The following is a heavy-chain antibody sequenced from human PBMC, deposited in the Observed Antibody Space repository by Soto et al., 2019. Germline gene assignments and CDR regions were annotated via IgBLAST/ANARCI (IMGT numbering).Heavy chain of an antibody. CDR1: GGSISSYY. D-gene: IGHD3-3*01. CDR2: IYYSGST. CDR3: AGGFFDFWRGYYTRGGVAFDI. Sequence: KASETLSLTCTVSGGSISSYYWSWIRQPPGKGLEWIGYIYYSGSTNYNPSLKSRVTISVDTSKNQFPLKLSSVTAADTAVYYCAGGFFDFWRGYYTRGGVAFDIWGQGTVVTVSS. V-gene: IGHV4-59*01. J-gene: IGHJ3*02.